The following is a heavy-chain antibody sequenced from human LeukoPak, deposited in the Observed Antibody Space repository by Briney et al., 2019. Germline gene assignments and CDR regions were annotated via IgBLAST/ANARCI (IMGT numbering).Heavy chain of an antibody. CDR2: IYHSGTT. Sequence: SETLSLTCAVSGGSISSSNWWIWVRQPPGKGLEWIGEIYHSGTTNYNPSLKSRVTMSPDTAKNQFSLKLTSVTAADTAVYYCARAWYISGWLTFDYWGQGILITVSP. V-gene: IGHV4-4*02. J-gene: IGHJ4*02. D-gene: IGHD6-19*01. CDR3: ARAWYISGWLTFDY. CDR1: GGSISSSNW.